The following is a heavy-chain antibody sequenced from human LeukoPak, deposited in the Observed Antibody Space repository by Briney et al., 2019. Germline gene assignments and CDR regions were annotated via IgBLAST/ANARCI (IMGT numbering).Heavy chain of an antibody. Sequence: SETLSLTCTVSGGSISSYCWSWIRQPPGKGLEWIGYIYYSGSTNYNPSLKSRVTISVDTSKNQFSLKLSSVTAADTAVYYCARVRSNPAPIFDYWGQGTLVTVSS. CDR1: GGSISSYC. CDR2: IYYSGST. V-gene: IGHV4-59*01. CDR3: ARVRSNPAPIFDY. D-gene: IGHD4-11*01. J-gene: IGHJ4*02.